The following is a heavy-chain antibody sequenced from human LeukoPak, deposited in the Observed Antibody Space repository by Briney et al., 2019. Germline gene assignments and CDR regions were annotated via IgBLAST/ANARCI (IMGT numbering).Heavy chain of an antibody. Sequence: VGSLRLSCAASGFTFSSYGMHWVRQAPGKGLEWVAVISYDGSNKYYADSVKGRFTISRDNSKNTLYLQMNSLRAEDTAVYYCASPDDGSSGYYSPFGYWGQGTLVTVSS. J-gene: IGHJ4*02. V-gene: IGHV3-30*03. D-gene: IGHD3-22*01. CDR3: ASPDDGSSGYYSPFGY. CDR1: GFTFSSYG. CDR2: ISYDGSNK.